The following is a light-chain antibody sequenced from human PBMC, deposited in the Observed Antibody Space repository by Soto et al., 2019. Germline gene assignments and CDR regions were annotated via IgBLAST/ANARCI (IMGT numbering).Light chain of an antibody. Sequence: QSALTQPPSASGSPGQSVTISCTGTSSDVGGYNYVSWYQQYPGRAPKLMIYEVTKRPSGVPDRFSGSKSGNTASLTVSGLQAEDEADYYCSSYAASNIVVFGGGTKLTVL. CDR3: SSYAASNIVV. J-gene: IGLJ2*01. CDR1: SSDVGGYNY. V-gene: IGLV2-8*01. CDR2: EVT.